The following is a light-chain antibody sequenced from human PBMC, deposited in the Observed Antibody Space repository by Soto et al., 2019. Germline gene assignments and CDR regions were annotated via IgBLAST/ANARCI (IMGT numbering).Light chain of an antibody. V-gene: IGKV3-11*01. Sequence: IVLTQSAGTLSLYTGERATLSCRASQSLGGSLAWYQQKPGQAPRLLIYGASTRVTGIPARFSGSGSGTDFTLTISSLEPEDFAVYYCQQRSNWPITFGQGTRLEIK. J-gene: IGKJ5*01. CDR2: GAS. CDR1: QSLGGS. CDR3: QQRSNWPIT.